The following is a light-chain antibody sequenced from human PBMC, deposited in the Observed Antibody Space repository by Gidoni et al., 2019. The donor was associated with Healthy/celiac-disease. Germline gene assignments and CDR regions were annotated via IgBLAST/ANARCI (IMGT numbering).Light chain of an antibody. CDR2: AAS. V-gene: IGKV1-39*01. Sequence: DIQMTQSPSSRSASVGDRVTITCRASQSISSYLNWYQQKPGKAPKLLIYAASSLQSGVPSRFSGSGSGTDVTRTISSLQPEDFATYYCQQSYSRVLTFGGGTKVEIK. CDR3: QQSYSRVLT. CDR1: QSISSY. J-gene: IGKJ4*01.